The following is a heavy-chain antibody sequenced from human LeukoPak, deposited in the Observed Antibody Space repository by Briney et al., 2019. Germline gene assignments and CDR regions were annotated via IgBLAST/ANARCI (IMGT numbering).Heavy chain of an antibody. CDR1: GFTFSSYS. J-gene: IGHJ4*02. D-gene: IGHD2-15*01. CDR2: ISSSSSYI. CDR3: ARDPGLGYCSGGSCYPSFYDY. V-gene: IGHV3-21*01. Sequence: GGSLRLSCAASGFTFSSYSMNWVRQAPGKGLEWVSSISSSSSYIYYADSVKGRFTISRDNAKNSLYLQMNSLRAEDTAVYYCARDPGLGYCSGGSCYPSFYDYWGQGTLVTVSS.